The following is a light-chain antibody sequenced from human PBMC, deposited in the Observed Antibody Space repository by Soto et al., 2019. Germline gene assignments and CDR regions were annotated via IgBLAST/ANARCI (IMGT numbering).Light chain of an antibody. V-gene: IGKV3-15*01. CDR1: QSVSSN. Sequence: EIVLMQVPAILSMSPGERATLSCRASQSVSSNLAWYQQKPGQAPRLLIYGASTRATGIPARFSGSGSGTEFTLTISSLQSEDFAVYYCQQYNNWPPWTFGQGTKVDIK. J-gene: IGKJ1*01. CDR3: QQYNNWPPWT. CDR2: GAS.